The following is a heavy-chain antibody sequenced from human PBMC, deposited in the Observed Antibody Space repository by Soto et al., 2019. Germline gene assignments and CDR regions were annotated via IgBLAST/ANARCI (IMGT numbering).Heavy chain of an antibody. CDR3: VIGAPRDSRGIYFDY. V-gene: IGHV4-34*01. D-gene: IGHD6-19*01. Sequence: SETLSLTCAAYGGSFIGYYWNWVRQPPGKGLEWVGEINHKGNTNYNPSLKSRVTIPIDTSTSQFSLKLSSLIATDTAVYYCVIGAPRDSRGIYFDYWGPGGLVTVSS. J-gene: IGHJ4*02. CDR2: INHKGNT. CDR1: GGSFIGYY.